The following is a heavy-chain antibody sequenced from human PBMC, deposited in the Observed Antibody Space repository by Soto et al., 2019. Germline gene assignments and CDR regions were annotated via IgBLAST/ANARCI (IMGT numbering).Heavy chain of an antibody. D-gene: IGHD3-3*01. Sequence: PSETLSLTCAVYCGSFSGYYWSWIRQPPGKGLEWIGEINHSGSTNYNPSLKSRVTISVDTSKNQFSLKLSSVTAADTAVYYCARARGYDFWSGRHAFDIWGQGTMVTVSS. CDR2: INHSGST. J-gene: IGHJ3*02. CDR1: CGSFSGYY. CDR3: ARARGYDFWSGRHAFDI. V-gene: IGHV4-34*01.